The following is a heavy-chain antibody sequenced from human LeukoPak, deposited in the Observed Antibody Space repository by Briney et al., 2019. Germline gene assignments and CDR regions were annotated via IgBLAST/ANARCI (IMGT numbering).Heavy chain of an antibody. V-gene: IGHV4-34*01. J-gene: IGHJ4*02. Sequence: PSETLSLTCAVYGGSFSGYYWSWIRQPPGKGLEWTGEINHSGSTNYNPSLKSRVTISVDTSKNQFSLKLSSVTAADTAVYYCARFGGNSHARYWGQGTLVTVSS. CDR2: INHSGST. CDR3: ARFGGNSHARY. CDR1: GGSFSGYY. D-gene: IGHD4-23*01.